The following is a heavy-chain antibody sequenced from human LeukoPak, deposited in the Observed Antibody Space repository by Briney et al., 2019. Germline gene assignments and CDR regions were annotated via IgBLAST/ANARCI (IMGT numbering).Heavy chain of an antibody. CDR1: GYSFTSYW. CDR2: IYPGDSDT. D-gene: IGHD3-10*01. CDR3: ARFHRRSMVRGVIPLRYRMDV. J-gene: IGHJ6*02. Sequence: GESLKIYCKGSGYSFTSYWIGWVRQMPGKGLEWTGIIYPGDSDTRYSPSYQGQVTISADKSISTAYLQWSSLKASDTAMYYCARFHRRSMVRGVIPLRYRMDVWGQGTTVTVSS. V-gene: IGHV5-51*01.